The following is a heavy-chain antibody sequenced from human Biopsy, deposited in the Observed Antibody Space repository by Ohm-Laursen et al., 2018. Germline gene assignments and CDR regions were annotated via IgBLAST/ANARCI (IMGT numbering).Heavy chain of an antibody. CDR2: ISDTGTT. Sequence: GTLPLTCIVSGGSIGGSGDYWSWIRQPPGKGLEWIGYISDTGTTNYNPSLRGRVAMSVDTSKNQFSLQLTSVTAADTAMFFCARLFRLDDYWNDDPPDGFDVWGQGTMVTVSS. CDR3: ARLFRLDDYWNDDPPDGFDV. V-gene: IGHV4-61*08. D-gene: IGHD3-3*01. CDR1: GGSIGGSGDY. J-gene: IGHJ3*01.